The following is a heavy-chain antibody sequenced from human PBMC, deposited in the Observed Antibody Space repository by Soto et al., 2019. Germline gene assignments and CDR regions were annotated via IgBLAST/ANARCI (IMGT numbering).Heavy chain of an antibody. CDR2: IIPISGTA. D-gene: IGHD3-22*01. V-gene: IGHV1-69*01. CDR1: GGTFSSYA. Sequence: QVQLVQSGAEVKKPGSSVKVSCKASGGTFSSYAISWVRQAPGQGLEWMGGIIPISGTANYAQKFQGRVTITADESTSTAYMELSSLRSEDTAVYYCARAGHYDSSGYYYSLLNYWGQGTLVTVSS. CDR3: ARAGHYDSSGYYYSLLNY. J-gene: IGHJ4*02.